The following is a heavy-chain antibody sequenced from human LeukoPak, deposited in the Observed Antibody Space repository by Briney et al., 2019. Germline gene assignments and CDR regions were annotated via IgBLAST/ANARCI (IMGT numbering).Heavy chain of an antibody. CDR3: ARDRKEEAVAGNRAYYYYGMDV. Sequence: PSGTLSLTCTVSGGSISSGDYYWSWIRQPPGKGLEWIGYIYYSGSTNYNPSLKSRVTISVDTSKNQFSLKLSSVTAADTAVYYCARDRKEEAVAGNRAYYYYGMDVWGQGTTVTVSS. J-gene: IGHJ6*02. CDR1: GGSISSGDYY. V-gene: IGHV4-61*08. CDR2: IYYSGST. D-gene: IGHD6-19*01.